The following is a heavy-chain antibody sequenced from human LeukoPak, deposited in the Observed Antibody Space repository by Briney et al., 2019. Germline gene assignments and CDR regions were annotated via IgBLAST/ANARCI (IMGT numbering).Heavy chain of an antibody. CDR2: IYYSGST. J-gene: IGHJ4*01. CDR3: ARSPHWYDSSGYYILFDY. CDR1: GGSISSSSYY. V-gene: IGHV4-39*07. Sequence: SETLSLTCTVSGGSISSSSYYWSWIRQPPGKGLERIGSIYYSGSTYYNPSLKSRVTISVDKSKNQFSLKLSSVTAADTAIYYCARSPHWYDSSGYYILFDYWGQENRVTVSS. D-gene: IGHD3-22*01.